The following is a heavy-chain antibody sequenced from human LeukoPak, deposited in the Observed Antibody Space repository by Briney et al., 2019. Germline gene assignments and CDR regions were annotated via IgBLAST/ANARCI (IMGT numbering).Heavy chain of an antibody. CDR3: AKSPFDY. Sequence: GGSLRLSCAASGFAFSSYGMHWVRQAPGKGLEWVAVISYDGSNKYYADSVKGRFTISRDNSKNTLYLQMNSLRAEDTAVYYCAKSPFDYWGQGTLVTVSS. CDR1: GFAFSSYG. J-gene: IGHJ4*02. CDR2: ISYDGSNK. V-gene: IGHV3-30*18.